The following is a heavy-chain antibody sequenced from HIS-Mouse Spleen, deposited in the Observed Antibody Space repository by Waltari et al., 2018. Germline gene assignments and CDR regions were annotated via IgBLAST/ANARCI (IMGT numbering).Heavy chain of an antibody. Sequence: QVQLVESGGGVVQPGRSLRLSCAASGFTFSSYGMHWVRQAPGKGLEWEEVISYEGRNKYYAESVKGRFTISRDNSKNTQYLQMNSLRAEDTAVYYCEGVYGSGSYYFDYWGQGTLVTVSS. V-gene: IGHV3-30*03. CDR3: EGVYGSGSYYFDY. CDR2: ISYEGRNK. CDR1: GFTFSSYG. D-gene: IGHD3-10*01. J-gene: IGHJ4*02.